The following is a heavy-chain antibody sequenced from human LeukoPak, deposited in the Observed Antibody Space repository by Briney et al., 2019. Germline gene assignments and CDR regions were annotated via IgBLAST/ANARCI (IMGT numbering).Heavy chain of an antibody. D-gene: IGHD2-2*01. CDR1: GGYS. V-gene: IGHV4-30-2*01. CDR2: IYHSGST. J-gene: IGHJ4*02. CDR3: ASSQYQLLAFDY. Sequence: GGYSWSWIRQPPGKGLEWIGYIYHSGSTYYNPSLKSRVTISVDRSKNQFSLKLSSVTAADTAVYYCASSQYQLLAFDYWGQGTLVTVSS.